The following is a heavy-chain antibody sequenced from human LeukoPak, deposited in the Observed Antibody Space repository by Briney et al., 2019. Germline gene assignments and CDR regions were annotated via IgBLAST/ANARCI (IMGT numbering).Heavy chain of an antibody. D-gene: IGHD5-24*01. CDR1: GGSFSGYY. J-gene: IGHJ3*02. CDR3: ARDMGDGYNCAFDI. V-gene: IGHV4-34*01. Sequence: PSETLSLTCAVYGGSFSGYYWSWIRQPPGKGLEWIGEINHSGSTNYNPSLKSRVTISVDTSKNQFSLKLSSVTAADTAVYYCARDMGDGYNCAFDIWGQGTMVTVSS. CDR2: INHSGST.